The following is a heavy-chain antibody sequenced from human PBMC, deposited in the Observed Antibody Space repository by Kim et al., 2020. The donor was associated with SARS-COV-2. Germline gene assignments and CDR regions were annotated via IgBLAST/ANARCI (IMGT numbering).Heavy chain of an antibody. Sequence: SETLSLTCTVSGGSISSSSYYWGWIRQPPGKGLEWIGSIYYSGSTYYNPSLKSRVTISVDTSKNQFSLKLSSVTAADTAVYYCARDPPNDYGDYGGFDYWGQGTLVTVSS. CDR3: ARDPPNDYGDYGGFDY. J-gene: IGHJ4*02. CDR2: IYYSGST. CDR1: GGSISSSSYY. D-gene: IGHD4-17*01. V-gene: IGHV4-39*07.